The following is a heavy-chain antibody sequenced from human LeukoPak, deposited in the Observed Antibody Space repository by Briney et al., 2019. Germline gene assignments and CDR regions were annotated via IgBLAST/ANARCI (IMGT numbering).Heavy chain of an antibody. Sequence: GGSLRLSCAASGFTFSDYYMSWIRQAPGKGLEWVSYISSSGSTIYYADSVKGRFTISRDNAKNSLYLQMNSLRAEDTAVYYCARDRCSSTSCYFSDPFDYWGQGTLVTVSS. J-gene: IGHJ4*02. D-gene: IGHD2-2*01. CDR3: ARDRCSSTSCYFSDPFDY. V-gene: IGHV3-11*04. CDR1: GFTFSDYY. CDR2: ISSSGSTI.